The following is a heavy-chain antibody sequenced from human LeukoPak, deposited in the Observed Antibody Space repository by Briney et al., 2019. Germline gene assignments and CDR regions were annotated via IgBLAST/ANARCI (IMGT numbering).Heavy chain of an antibody. J-gene: IGHJ4*02. V-gene: IGHV3-7*01. CDR1: GFTFSSHW. CDR2: IKQDGSEK. Sequence: GGSLRLSCAASGFTFSSHWMSWVRQAPGKGLEWVANIKQDGSEKYYVDSVKGRFTISRDNAKNSVYLQMHSLRAEDTAVYYCSRSLNSWGQGTLVTVSS. CDR3: SRSLNS.